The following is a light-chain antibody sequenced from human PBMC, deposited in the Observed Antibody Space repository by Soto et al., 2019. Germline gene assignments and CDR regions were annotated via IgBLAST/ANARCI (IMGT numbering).Light chain of an antibody. V-gene: IGKV3-11*01. J-gene: IGKJ3*01. CDR1: QSVSSY. CDR2: DAS. Sequence: EIVLTQSPATLSLSPGERATLACRASQSVSSYLAWYQQTSGQAPRLLIYDASSRATSIPARFSGSGSGTDCPLTIVSLWHQDVAVYYCQQRSNWPAVTFGPGTKVDIK. CDR3: QQRSNWPAVT.